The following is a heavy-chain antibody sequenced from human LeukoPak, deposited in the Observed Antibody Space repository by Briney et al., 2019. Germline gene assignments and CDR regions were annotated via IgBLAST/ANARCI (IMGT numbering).Heavy chain of an antibody. CDR3: ARGARIAAAGIGY. Sequence: ASVKVSCKASGYTFTSYGISWVRQAPGQGLEWMGWISAYNGNTNYAQKLQGRVTITRNTSISTAYMELSSLRSEDTAVYYCARGARIAAAGIGYWGQGTLVTVSS. V-gene: IGHV1-18*01. CDR2: ISAYNGNT. CDR1: GYTFTSYG. J-gene: IGHJ4*02. D-gene: IGHD6-13*01.